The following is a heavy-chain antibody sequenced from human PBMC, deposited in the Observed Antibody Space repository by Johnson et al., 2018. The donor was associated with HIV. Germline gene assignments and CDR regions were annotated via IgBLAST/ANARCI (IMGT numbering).Heavy chain of an antibody. Sequence: VQLVESGGGVVQPGRSLRLSCAASGFTFSSYGMHWVRQAPGKGLEWVAVIWYDGSNKYYADSVKGRFTISRDNSKNTLYLQMNSLRAEDTAVYYCARGIAAAPLWAFDIWGQGTMVTVSS. CDR3: ARGIAAAPLWAFDI. V-gene: IGHV3-33*01. D-gene: IGHD6-13*01. CDR1: GFTFSSYG. CDR2: IWYDGSNK. J-gene: IGHJ3*02.